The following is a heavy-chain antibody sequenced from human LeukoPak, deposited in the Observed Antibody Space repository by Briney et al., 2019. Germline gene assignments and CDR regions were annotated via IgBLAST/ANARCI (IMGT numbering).Heavy chain of an antibody. D-gene: IGHD3-3*01. V-gene: IGHV4-38-2*02. Sequence: PSETLSLTCTVSGYSISSGYYWGWIRQPPGKGLEWIGIIYHSGSTYYNPSLKSRVTISVDTSKNQFSLKLSSVTAADTAVYYCARLSTIFGVVRPPYYFDYWGQGTLVTVSS. CDR1: GYSISSGYY. J-gene: IGHJ4*02. CDR2: IYHSGST. CDR3: ARLSTIFGVVRPPYYFDY.